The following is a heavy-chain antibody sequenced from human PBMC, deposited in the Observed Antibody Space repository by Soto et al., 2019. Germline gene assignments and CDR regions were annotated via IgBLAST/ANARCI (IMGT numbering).Heavy chain of an antibody. CDR1: GFTFSDHY. CDR2: SKNKANSFTT. Sequence: EVQLVESGGGLVQPGGSLRLSCAASGFTFSDHYMDWVRQAPGKGLEWVALSKNKANSFTTEYAASVKGRFTILIADSVTSLFLEMNSRTTEDTGVNYCASGGDSGPPRDEDYWGAGTLVTVSS. CDR3: ASGGDSGPPRDEDY. D-gene: IGHD5-12*01. J-gene: IGHJ4*02. V-gene: IGHV3-72*01.